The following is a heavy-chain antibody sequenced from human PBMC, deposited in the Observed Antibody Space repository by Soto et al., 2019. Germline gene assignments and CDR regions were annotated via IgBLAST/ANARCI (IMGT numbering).Heavy chain of an antibody. CDR1: GDSVTNYF. D-gene: IGHD2-8*01. CDR3: ARDPGYCTNGVCPIFDF. V-gene: IGHV4-59*02. CDR2: MDHGGRT. Sequence: SHTLALTCTVSGDSVTNYFWGWMRQPPGEGLEWIGHMDHGGRTNYSPSLKSRVTMSLASSKNPFSLNLSSVTAADTAVYFCARDPGYCTNGVCPIFDFWGQGVLVTASS. J-gene: IGHJ4*02.